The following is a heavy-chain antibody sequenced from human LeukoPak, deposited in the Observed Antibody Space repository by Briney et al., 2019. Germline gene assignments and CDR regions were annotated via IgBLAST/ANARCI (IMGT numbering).Heavy chain of an antibody. CDR2: INISGGTI. Sequence: GGSLRLSCAASGFTFSRFEMNWVRQAPGKGLEWVSYINISGGTIYYADSVKGRFTISRDNAKNSLYLQMNSLRAEDTAVYYCACPFVGNSYGYIAGFDYWGQGTLVTVSS. D-gene: IGHD5-18*01. V-gene: IGHV3-48*03. CDR3: ACPFVGNSYGYIAGFDY. J-gene: IGHJ4*02. CDR1: GFTFSRFE.